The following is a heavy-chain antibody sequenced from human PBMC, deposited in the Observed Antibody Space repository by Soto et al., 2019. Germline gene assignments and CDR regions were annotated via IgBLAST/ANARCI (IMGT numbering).Heavy chain of an antibody. Sequence: GGSLRLSCAASGFTFSSYGMHWVRQAPGKGLEWVAVIWYDGSNKYYADSVKGRFTISRDNSKNTLYLQMNSLRAEDTAVYYCARASDSSGYSRRGFFDYWGQGTLVTVSS. J-gene: IGHJ4*02. CDR3: ARASDSSGYSRRGFFDY. CDR1: GFTFSSYG. CDR2: IWYDGSNK. D-gene: IGHD3-22*01. V-gene: IGHV3-33*01.